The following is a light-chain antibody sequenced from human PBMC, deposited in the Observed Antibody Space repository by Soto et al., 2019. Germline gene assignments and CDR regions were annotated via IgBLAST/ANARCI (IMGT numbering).Light chain of an antibody. J-gene: IGLJ1*01. CDR3: CSYSSSSSTPFV. CDR2: EVS. CDR1: SSDVGGYNS. Sequence: QSVLTQPASVSGSPGQSITISCTGTSSDVGGYNSVSWYQQHPGKAPKLMIYEVSNRPSGVSNRFSASKSGNTASLTISGLQADDEADYFCCSYSSSSSTPFVFGTGTKVTVL. V-gene: IGLV2-14*01.